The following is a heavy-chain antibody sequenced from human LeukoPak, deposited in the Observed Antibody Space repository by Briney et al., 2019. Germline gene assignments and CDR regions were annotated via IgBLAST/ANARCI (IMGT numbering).Heavy chain of an antibody. J-gene: IGHJ6*03. CDR2: ISSSSSTI. V-gene: IGHV3-48*04. CDR1: GFTFSSYS. Sequence: GGSLRLSCAASGFTFSSYSMNGVRQAPGKGREGVSYISSSSSTIYYADSVKGRFTISRDNAKNSLYLQMNSLRAEDTAVYYCATHDYSNPNYYYYYMDVWGKGTTVTVSS. D-gene: IGHD4-11*01. CDR3: ATHDYSNPNYYYYYMDV.